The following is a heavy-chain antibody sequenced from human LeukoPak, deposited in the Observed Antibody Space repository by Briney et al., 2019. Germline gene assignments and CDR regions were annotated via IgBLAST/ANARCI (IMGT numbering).Heavy chain of an antibody. V-gene: IGHV1-69*04. D-gene: IGHD2-8*02. CDR2: IIPMLGMS. Sequence: SVKVSCKASGGTFVSFTISWVRQAPGQGLEWMGRIIPMLGMSNYTQKFQDRVTITADKSTSTAYMELSGLRSEDTAVYYCARDLGYCAGASCSRWGYGFGIWGQGTKVIVSS. CDR3: ARDLGYCAGASCSRWGYGFGI. J-gene: IGHJ3*02. CDR1: GGTFVSFT.